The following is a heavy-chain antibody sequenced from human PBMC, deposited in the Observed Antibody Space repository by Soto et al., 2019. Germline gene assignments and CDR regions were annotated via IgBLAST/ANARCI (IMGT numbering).Heavy chain of an antibody. D-gene: IGHD1-26*01. CDR3: AMGGYSVVGATVY. CDR1: GYTFTDYG. V-gene: IGHV1-8*01. CDR2: MNPKSGDT. J-gene: IGHJ4*02. Sequence: QVQLVQSGAEVKMPGASVKVSCKASGYTFTDYGINWVRQATGQGLEWMGWMNPKSGDTVYAQKFQVRGSMTGATSISTAYMELNSLTSEDTAVYYGAMGGYSVVGATVYWGRGTLVTVSS.